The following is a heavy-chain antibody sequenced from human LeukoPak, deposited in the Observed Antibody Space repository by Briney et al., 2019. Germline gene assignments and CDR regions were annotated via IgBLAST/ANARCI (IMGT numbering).Heavy chain of an antibody. D-gene: IGHD5-12*01. CDR3: ARWRLRFNWFDP. J-gene: IGHJ5*02. CDR1: GYTFTGYY. V-gene: IGHV1-2*02. CDR2: INPNSGDT. Sequence: ASVKVSCKASGYTFTGYYMHWLRQAPGQGLEWMGWINPNSGDTNYGQKFQGRVTMTRDTSISTAYMELSRLRSDDTAVYYCARWRLRFNWFDPWGQGTLVTVSS.